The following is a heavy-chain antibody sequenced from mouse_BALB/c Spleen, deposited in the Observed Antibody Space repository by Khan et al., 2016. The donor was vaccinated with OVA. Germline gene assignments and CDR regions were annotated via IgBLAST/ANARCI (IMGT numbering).Heavy chain of an antibody. CDR2: INSDGTYT. V-gene: IGHV5-6*01. D-gene: IGHD4-1*01. Sequence: EVQLVESGGDLVKPGGSLKLSCAASGFTFSNYGMSWVRQTPDKRLEWVATINSDGTYTYYPDSVKGRFTISRNNAKNTLYFEMSSVKSEDTAMYYCACHLTGAFAYWGQGTLVTVSA. CDR1: GFTFSNYG. CDR3: ACHLTGAFAY. J-gene: IGHJ3*01.